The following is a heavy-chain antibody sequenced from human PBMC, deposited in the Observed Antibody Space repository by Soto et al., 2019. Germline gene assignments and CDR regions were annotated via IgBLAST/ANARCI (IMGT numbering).Heavy chain of an antibody. CDR3: ARGVAVDILTRFYGMDV. D-gene: IGHD3-9*01. V-gene: IGHV3-11*01. CDR1: GFTFSDYY. J-gene: IGHJ6*02. CDR2: ISSSGSTI. Sequence: LRLSCAASGFTFSDYYMSWIRQAPGKGLEWVSYISSSGSTIYYADSVKGRFTISRDNAKNSLYLQMNSLRAEDTAVYYCARGVAVDILTRFYGMDVWGQGTTVT.